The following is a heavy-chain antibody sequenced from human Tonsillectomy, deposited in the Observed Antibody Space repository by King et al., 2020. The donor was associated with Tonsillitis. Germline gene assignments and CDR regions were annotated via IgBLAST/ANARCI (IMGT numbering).Heavy chain of an antibody. CDR2: ISWYIGSL. Sequence: VQLVESGGGFVQPGRSLRLSCAASIFTFDDYAMHWVRQAPGKGLEWVSGISWYIGSLAYVDSVKGRFTISRDNAKNSLYLQMNSLRAEDTALYYCAKDYHSSGWEDAFDVWGQGTMVIVSS. CDR1: IFTFDDYA. V-gene: IGHV3-9*01. D-gene: IGHD6-19*01. CDR3: AKDYHSSGWEDAFDV. J-gene: IGHJ3*01.